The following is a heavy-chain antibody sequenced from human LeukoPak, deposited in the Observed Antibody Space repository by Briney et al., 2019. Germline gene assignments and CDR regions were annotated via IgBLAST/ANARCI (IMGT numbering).Heavy chain of an antibody. Sequence: SETLSLTCAVYGGSFSGYYWSWIRQPPGKGLEWIGETNHSGSTNYNPPLKSRVTISVDTSRNQFSLKLSSVTAADTAVYYCARERRVVVPAVGARYYYYYMDVWGRGTTVTVSS. D-gene: IGHD2-2*01. CDR2: TNHSGST. V-gene: IGHV4-34*01. CDR1: GGSFSGYY. CDR3: ARERRVVVPAVGARYYYYYMDV. J-gene: IGHJ6*03.